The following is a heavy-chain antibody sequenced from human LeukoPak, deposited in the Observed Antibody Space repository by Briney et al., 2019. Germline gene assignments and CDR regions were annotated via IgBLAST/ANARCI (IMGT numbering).Heavy chain of an antibody. CDR2: INAYNGNT. D-gene: IGHD2-2*01. CDR1: GYTFTSYG. V-gene: IGHV1-18*01. CDR3: ARDSIVVVPAAMGSYYYYGMDV. Sequence: ASVKVSCKASGYTFTSYGISWVRQAPGQGLEWMGWINAYNGNTNYAQKLQGRVTMTTDTSTSTAYVELRSLRSDDTAVYYCARDSIVVVPAAMGSYYYYGMDVWGQGTTVTVSS. J-gene: IGHJ6*02.